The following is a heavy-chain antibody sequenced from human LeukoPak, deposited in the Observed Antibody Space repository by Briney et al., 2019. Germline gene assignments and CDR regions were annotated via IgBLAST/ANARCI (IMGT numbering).Heavy chain of an antibody. V-gene: IGHV3-30-3*01. CDR1: GFTFSSYA. D-gene: IGHD2-8*01. J-gene: IGHJ4*02. CDR2: ISYDGSNK. CDR3: AKEASMVYSNAYFDY. Sequence: GGSLRLSCAASGFTFSSYAMHWVRQAPGKGLEWVAVISYDGSNKYYADSVKGRFTISRDNSKNTLYLQMNSLRAEDTAVYYCAKEASMVYSNAYFDYWGQGTLVTVSS.